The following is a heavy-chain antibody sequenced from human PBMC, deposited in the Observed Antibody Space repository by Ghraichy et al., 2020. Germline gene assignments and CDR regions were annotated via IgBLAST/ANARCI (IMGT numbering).Heavy chain of an antibody. CDR1: GGSISSSSYY. CDR2: IYYSGST. J-gene: IGHJ6*02. V-gene: IGHV4-39*01. Sequence: SQTLSLTCTVSGGSISSSSYYWGWIRQPPGKGLEWIGSIYYSGSTYYNPSLKSRVTISVDTSKNQFSLKLSSVTAADTAVYYCSVTGPMMDVWGQGTTVTVSS. D-gene: IGHD2-21*02. CDR3: SVTGPMMDV.